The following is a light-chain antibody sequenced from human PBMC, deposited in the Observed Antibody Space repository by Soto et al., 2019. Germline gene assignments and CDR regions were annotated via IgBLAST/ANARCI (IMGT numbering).Light chain of an antibody. Sequence: QSVLTQPASVSGCPGQSITSSCTGTSSDAGGYNYVSWYQQHPGKAPKLMIYEVSNRPSGVSNRFSGSKSGNTASLTISGLQAEDEADYYCSSYTSSSTPYVFGTGTKV. V-gene: IGLV2-14*01. CDR1: SSDAGGYNY. CDR3: SSYTSSSTPYV. J-gene: IGLJ1*01. CDR2: EVS.